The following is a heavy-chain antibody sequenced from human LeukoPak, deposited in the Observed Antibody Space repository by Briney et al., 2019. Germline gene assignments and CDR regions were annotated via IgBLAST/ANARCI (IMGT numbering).Heavy chain of an antibody. CDR1: GFTFSSYG. CDR3: AKVRKKVVGAADAFDI. V-gene: IGHV3-30*18. CDR2: ISYDGSNK. Sequence: GGSLRLSCAASGFTFSSYGMHWVRQAPGKGLEWVAVISYDGSNKYYADSVKGRFTISRDNSKNTLYLQMNSLRAEDTAVYYCAKVRKKVVGAADAFDIWGQGTMVTVSS. J-gene: IGHJ3*02. D-gene: IGHD1-26*01.